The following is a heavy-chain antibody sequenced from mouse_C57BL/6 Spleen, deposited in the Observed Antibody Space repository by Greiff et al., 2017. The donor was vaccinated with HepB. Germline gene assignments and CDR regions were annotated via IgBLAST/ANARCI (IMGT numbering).Heavy chain of an antibody. CDR1: GYTFTSYW. J-gene: IGHJ4*01. CDR2: IDPSDSYT. D-gene: IGHD3-2*02. Sequence: QVQLKQPGAELVRPGTSVKLSCKASGYTFTSYWMHWVKQRPGQGLEWIGVIDPSDSYTNYNQKFKGKATLTVDTSSSTAYMQLSSLTSEDSAVYYCARDSSGYRGYAMDYWGQGTSVTVSS. CDR3: ARDSSGYRGYAMDY. V-gene: IGHV1-59*01.